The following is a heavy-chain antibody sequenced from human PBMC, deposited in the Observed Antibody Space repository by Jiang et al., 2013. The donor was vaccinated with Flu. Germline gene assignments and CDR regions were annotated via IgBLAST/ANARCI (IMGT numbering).Heavy chain of an antibody. CDR2: IHHSGST. J-gene: IGHJ4*02. CDR1: GGSVNTDTHY. CDR3: AGNGDY. V-gene: IGHV4-61*03. Sequence: GPGLVKPSETLSLTCTVSGGSVNTDTHYWNWIRQPPGKGLEWIGYIHHSGSTDYNPSLKNRVTLSIDTSKNHFSLKLKSVTAADTAVYYCAGNGDYWGQGTLVTVSS.